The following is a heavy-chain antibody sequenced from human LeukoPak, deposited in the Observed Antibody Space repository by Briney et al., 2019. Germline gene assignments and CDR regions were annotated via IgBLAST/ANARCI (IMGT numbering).Heavy chain of an antibody. Sequence: PGGSLRLSCAASGFTFSSHWMSWVRQAPGKGLEWVANIKQDGSEKYYVDSVKGRFTISRDNAKNSLYLQMNSLRAEDTAVYYCAAAGGYWYFDLWGRGTLVTVSS. CDR3: AAAGGYWYFDL. J-gene: IGHJ2*01. CDR2: IKQDGSEK. D-gene: IGHD6-13*01. CDR1: GFTFSSHW. V-gene: IGHV3-7*05.